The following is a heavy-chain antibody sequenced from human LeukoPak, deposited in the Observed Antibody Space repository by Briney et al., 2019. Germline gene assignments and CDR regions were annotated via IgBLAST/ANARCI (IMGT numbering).Heavy chain of an antibody. CDR2: ISGSGGST. CDR1: GFTFSSYG. J-gene: IGHJ4*02. V-gene: IGHV3-23*01. CDR3: AKDVMVRGVIITFMDY. Sequence: SGGSLRLSCAASGFTFSSYGMHWVRQAPGKGLEWVSAISGSGGSTYYADSVKGRFTISRDNSKNTLYLQMNSLRAEDTAVYYCAKDVMVRGVIITFMDYWGQGTLVTVSS. D-gene: IGHD3-10*01.